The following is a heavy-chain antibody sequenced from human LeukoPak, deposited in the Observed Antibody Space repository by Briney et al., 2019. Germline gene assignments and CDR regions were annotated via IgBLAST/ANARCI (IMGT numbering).Heavy chain of an antibody. J-gene: IGHJ4*02. CDR1: GGSINSDY. Sequence: SENLSLTCTVSGGSINSDYWSWIRQPPGKKLEWIGCISYTGNTNYNPSLKSRVTITVDSSKTQFSLKLSSVTAADTAVYYCARRTDGHSFFDNWGQGSLVTVSS. CDR2: ISYTGNT. V-gene: IGHV4-59*01. CDR3: ARRTDGHSFFDN. D-gene: IGHD4-11*01.